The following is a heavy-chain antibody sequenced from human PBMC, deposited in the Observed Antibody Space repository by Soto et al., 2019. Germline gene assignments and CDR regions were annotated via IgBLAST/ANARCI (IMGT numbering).Heavy chain of an antibody. D-gene: IGHD3-22*01. Sequence: SETLSLTCTVSAGSISSGGYYWSWIRQHPGKGLEWIGYIYYSGSTYYNPSLKSRVTISVDTSKNQFSLKLSSVTAADTAVYYCARDSSYYYDSSGYSETNWFDPWGQGTLVTVSS. CDR3: ARDSSYYYDSSGYSETNWFDP. CDR2: IYYSGST. V-gene: IGHV4-31*03. CDR1: AGSISSGGYY. J-gene: IGHJ5*02.